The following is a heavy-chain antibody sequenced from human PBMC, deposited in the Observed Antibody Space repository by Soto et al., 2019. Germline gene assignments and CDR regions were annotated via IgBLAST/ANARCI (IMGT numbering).Heavy chain of an antibody. CDR2: IDTSGSTI. J-gene: IGHJ2*01. V-gene: IGHV3-48*03. D-gene: IGHD4-17*01. CDR3: ARDDYGGDSVYWYSDL. CDR1: GFTLSSYE. Sequence: GGSLRLSCVASGFTLSSYEINWVRQAPGKGLEWLSYIDTSGSTIYYADSVKGRFTISRDNAKNSLYLQMNSLGAEDTAVYFCARDDYGGDSVYWYSDLWGRGTLVTVSS.